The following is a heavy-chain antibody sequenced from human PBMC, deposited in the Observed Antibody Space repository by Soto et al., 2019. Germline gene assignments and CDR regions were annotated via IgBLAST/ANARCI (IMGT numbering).Heavy chain of an antibody. CDR3: ARHPQQLVPFDD. D-gene: IGHD6-13*01. Sequence: QVQLQESGPGLVKPSETLSLTCSVSGGSISSYYWSWVRQPPGKGLEWIGYVDFSGTTNYNPSLRSRVTIELDASRSQFSLRLSSVTAADTAVYYCARHPQQLVPFDDWGQGILVTVSS. V-gene: IGHV4-59*08. CDR2: VDFSGTT. CDR1: GGSISSYY. J-gene: IGHJ4*02.